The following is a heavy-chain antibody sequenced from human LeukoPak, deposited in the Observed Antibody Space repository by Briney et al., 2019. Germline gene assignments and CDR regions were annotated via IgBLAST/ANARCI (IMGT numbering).Heavy chain of an antibody. Sequence: PSETLSLTCAVYGGSFSGYYWSWIRQPPGKGLEWIGEINHSGSTNYNPSLKSRVTISVDTSKNQFSLKLSSVTAADTAVYYCARVPYSSGWYLRVSYFDYWGQGTLVTVSS. V-gene: IGHV4-34*01. J-gene: IGHJ4*02. D-gene: IGHD6-19*01. CDR1: GGSFSGYY. CDR3: ARVPYSSGWYLRVSYFDY. CDR2: INHSGST.